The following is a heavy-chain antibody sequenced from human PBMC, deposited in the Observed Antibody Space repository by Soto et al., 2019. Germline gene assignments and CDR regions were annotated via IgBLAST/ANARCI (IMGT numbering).Heavy chain of an antibody. Sequence: SETLSLTCTVSGGSISSYYWSWIRQPPGKGLEYIGYIYYSGSANYNPSLKSRVTMSVDTSKNQFSLKLSSVTAADTAVYYCARAELGLPATWAFDSWGQGTLVTVSS. D-gene: IGHD1-26*01. V-gene: IGHV4-59*01. CDR3: ARAELGLPATWAFDS. CDR2: IYYSGSA. CDR1: GGSISSYY. J-gene: IGHJ5*01.